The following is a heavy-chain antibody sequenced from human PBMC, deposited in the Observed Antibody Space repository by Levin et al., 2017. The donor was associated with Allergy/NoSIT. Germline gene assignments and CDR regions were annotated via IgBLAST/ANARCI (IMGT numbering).Heavy chain of an antibody. CDR3: ARERCSTNCYDQSSTVEF. V-gene: IGHV1-18*01. CDR1: GYTFTTYG. CDR2: ISAYNGNT. J-gene: IGHJ4*02. D-gene: IGHD3-22*01. Sequence: ASVKVSCKASGYTFTTYGISWVRQAPGQGLEWMGWISAYNGNTNYAQKVQGRVTLTRDTSTSTAYMELRSLRSDDTAVYYCARERCSTNCYDQSSTVEFWGQGTLVTVSS.